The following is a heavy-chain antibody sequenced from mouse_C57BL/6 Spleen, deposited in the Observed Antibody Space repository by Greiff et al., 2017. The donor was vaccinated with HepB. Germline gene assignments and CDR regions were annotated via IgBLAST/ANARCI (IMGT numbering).Heavy chain of an antibody. J-gene: IGHJ1*03. V-gene: IGHV1-54*01. CDR1: GYAFTNYL. D-gene: IGHD1-1*01. Sequence: VQGVESGAELVRPGTSVKVSCKASGYAFTNYLIEWVKQRPGQGLEWIGVINPGSGGTNYNEKFKGKATLTADKSSSTAYMQLSSLTSEDSAVYFCARRFDSSWYFDVWGTGTTVTVSS. CDR3: ARRFDSSWYFDV. CDR2: INPGSGGT.